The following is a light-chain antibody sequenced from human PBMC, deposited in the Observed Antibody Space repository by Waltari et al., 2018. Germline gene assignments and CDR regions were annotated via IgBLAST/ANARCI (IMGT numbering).Light chain of an antibody. Sequence: DVVMTQSPLSLPVTLGQPASIPCTSSQSLVHSDGNTFLNWFQHRPGQSPRRLIYKGSNRDFGVPDRFSGSGSGTDFTLKISRVEAEDVGVYYCMQGTHWPPITFGQGTRLEIK. J-gene: IGKJ5*01. CDR2: KGS. CDR3: MQGTHWPPIT. V-gene: IGKV2-30*02. CDR1: QSLVHSDGNTF.